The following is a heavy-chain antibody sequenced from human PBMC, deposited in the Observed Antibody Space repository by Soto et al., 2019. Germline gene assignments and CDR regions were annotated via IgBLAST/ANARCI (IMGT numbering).Heavy chain of an antibody. Sequence: SETLSLTCTVSGGAMSSYDWTWLRQSPGRGLEWIGYISDSGTTYFNPTHKSRVTMSIDTSKNQFSMSLASVAAADTAMYYCARGMKPQDYWGQGTLVTVSS. CDR1: GGAMSSYD. V-gene: IGHV4-59*12. CDR3: ARGMKPQDY. D-gene: IGHD6-13*01. J-gene: IGHJ4*02. CDR2: ISDSGTT.